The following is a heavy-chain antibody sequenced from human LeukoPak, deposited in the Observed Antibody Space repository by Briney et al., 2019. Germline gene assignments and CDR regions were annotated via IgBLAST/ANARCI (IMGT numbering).Heavy chain of an antibody. CDR3: ARDGYSSSPTGYFDY. CDR2: IYYSGST. J-gene: IGHJ4*02. V-gene: IGHV4-59*01. D-gene: IGHD6-13*01. Sequence: SETLSLTCTVSGGSISSYYWSWIRQPPGKGLEWIGHIYYSGSTNYNPSLKSRVTISVDTSKNQFSLKLSSVTAADTAVYYCARDGYSSSPTGYFDYWGQGTLVTVSS. CDR1: GGSISSYY.